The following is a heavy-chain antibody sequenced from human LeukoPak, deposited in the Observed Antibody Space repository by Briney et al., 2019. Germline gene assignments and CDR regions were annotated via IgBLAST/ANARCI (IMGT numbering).Heavy chain of an antibody. CDR2: IYHSGST. D-gene: IGHD3-10*01. Sequence: SETLSLTCAVSGDSIITNHWWSWVRQPPGKGLEWIGEIYHSGSTNYNPSLKSRVTISVDKSKNQFSLKLSSVTAADTAVYYCAREGAMVRGDAVFDYWGQGTLVTVSS. CDR3: AREGAMVRGDAVFDY. CDR1: GDSIITNHW. V-gene: IGHV4-4*02. J-gene: IGHJ4*02.